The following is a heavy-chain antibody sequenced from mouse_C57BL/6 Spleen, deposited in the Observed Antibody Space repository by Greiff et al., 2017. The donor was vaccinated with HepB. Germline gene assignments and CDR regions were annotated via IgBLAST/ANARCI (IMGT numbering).Heavy chain of an antibody. D-gene: IGHD1-1*01. J-gene: IGHJ4*01. CDR2: IRSKSNNYAT. CDR1: GFSFNTYA. CDR3: VRLLYAMDY. V-gene: IGHV10-1*01. Sequence: EVQLVESGGGLVQPKRSLKLSCAASGFSFNTYAMNWVRQAPGKGLEWVARIRSKSNNYATYYADSVKDRFTISRDDSESMLYLQMNNLKTEDTAMYYCVRLLYAMDYWGQGTSVTVSS.